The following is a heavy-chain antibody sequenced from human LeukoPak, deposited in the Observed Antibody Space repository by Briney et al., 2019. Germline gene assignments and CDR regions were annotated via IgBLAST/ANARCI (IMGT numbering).Heavy chain of an antibody. V-gene: IGHV3-23*01. CDR3: AKDGRVEQQLYYFDY. CDR2: ISASGGNT. D-gene: IGHD6-13*01. J-gene: IGHJ4*02. CDR1: GFTFSSYA. Sequence: GGSLRLSCAASGFTFSSYAMSWVRQAPGKGLEWVSTISASGGNTFYADSVKGRFTVSRDNSKNTLHLQMNSLRAEDTAVYYCAKDGRVEQQLYYFDYWGQGALVTVS.